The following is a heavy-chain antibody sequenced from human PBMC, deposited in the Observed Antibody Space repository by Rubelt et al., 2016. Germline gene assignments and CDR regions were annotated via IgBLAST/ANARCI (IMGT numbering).Heavy chain of an antibody. Sequence: EVQLVQSGAEVKKPGESLKISCKTSGYRFSTSWIAWVRQMPGKGLEWMGTIYPADSETTYSPSFQGQVTISADNSIKTADLQWSSLKASDTAVYYCVRDSTEVFDIWGQGTMVIVSS. CDR2: IYPADSET. CDR3: VRDSTEVFDI. V-gene: IGHV5-51*03. J-gene: IGHJ3*02. D-gene: IGHD2-21*02. CDR1: GYRFSTSW.